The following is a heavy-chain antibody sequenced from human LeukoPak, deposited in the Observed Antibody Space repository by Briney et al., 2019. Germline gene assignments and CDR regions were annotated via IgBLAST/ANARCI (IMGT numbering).Heavy chain of an antibody. J-gene: IGHJ4*02. D-gene: IGHD4-23*01. V-gene: IGHV3-30-3*01. CDR3: AREGGDLRWKNRFDF. Sequence: GGSLRLSCSASGFTFRSYAMHWVRQAPGKGLEWVALTSSDGSSKYYTDSVKGRFTISRDNSKNTLYLQMNSLRAEDTAVYYCAREGGDLRWKNRFDFWGQGTLVTVSS. CDR2: TSSDGSSK. CDR1: GFTFRSYA.